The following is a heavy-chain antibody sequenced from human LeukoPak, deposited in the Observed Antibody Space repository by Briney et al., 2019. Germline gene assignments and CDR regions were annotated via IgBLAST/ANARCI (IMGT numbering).Heavy chain of an antibody. CDR3: ARSGETTIAYLD. Sequence: SETLSLTCAVSAGSFSSYHWSWIRQPPGKGLEWIGEINRSGSTHYNPSLKSRVTISVDASKNHFSLELSSVTAADTAVYFCARSGETTIAYLDWGQGTLVTVSS. V-gene: IGHV4-34*01. CDR2: INRSGST. CDR1: AGSFSSYH. D-gene: IGHD1/OR15-1a*01. J-gene: IGHJ4*02.